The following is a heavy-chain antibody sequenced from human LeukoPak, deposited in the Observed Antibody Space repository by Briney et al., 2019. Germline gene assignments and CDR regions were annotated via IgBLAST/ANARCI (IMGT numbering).Heavy chain of an antibody. D-gene: IGHD3-10*01. CDR1: GSTFSTYV. J-gene: IGHJ6*02. CDR3: ATTPGAYYYYHMDV. CDR2: ILGSGGGT. V-gene: IGHV3-23*01. Sequence: GGSLRLSCAASGSTFSTYVMTWVRQAPGKGLEWVSAILGSGGGTYYTDSVKGRFTISRDNSKNTLYPQMNSLRAEDTAVYYCATTPGAYYYYHMDVWGQGTTVTVSS.